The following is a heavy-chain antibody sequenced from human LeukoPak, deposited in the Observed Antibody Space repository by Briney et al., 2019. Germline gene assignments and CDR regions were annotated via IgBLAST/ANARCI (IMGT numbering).Heavy chain of an antibody. CDR3: AKDLSSAITSALVLDV. V-gene: IGHV3-9*01. CDR2: ITWNRDNI. CDR1: GFTFDDYA. Sequence: GGCLRLSCAASGFTFDDYAMHWVRQAPGKGLEWVSGITWNRDNIGYGDSVKGRFTISRDNVKNVLYLQMTSLRPEDTALYYCAKDLSSAITSALVLDVWGQGTTVIVSS. D-gene: IGHD3-22*01. J-gene: IGHJ6*02.